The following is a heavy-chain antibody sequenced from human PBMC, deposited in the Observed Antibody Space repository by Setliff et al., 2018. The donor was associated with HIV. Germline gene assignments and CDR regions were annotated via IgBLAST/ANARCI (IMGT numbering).Heavy chain of an antibody. D-gene: IGHD2-21*01. Sequence: SETLSLTCTVSGVSITSYFWSWIRQSPGKRLEWIGSVSQSGSTYYNPSLKSRITISVDRSKNLFPLKLISVTAADQGVYYCARVPVAGANWFDPWGLGTLVTVSS. V-gene: IGHV4-38-2*02. CDR2: VSQSGST. CDR3: ARVPVAGANWFDP. CDR1: GVSITSYF. J-gene: IGHJ5*02.